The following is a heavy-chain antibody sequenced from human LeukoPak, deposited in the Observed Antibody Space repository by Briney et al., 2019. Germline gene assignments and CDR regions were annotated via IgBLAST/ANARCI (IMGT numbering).Heavy chain of an antibody. CDR3: ARDQHYDILTGYYYYGMGV. D-gene: IGHD3-9*01. CDR1: GYTFTSYG. Sequence: ASVKVSCKASGYTFTSYGISWVRQAPGQGLEWMGWISAYNGNTNYAQKLQGRVTMTTDTSTSTAYMELRSLRSDDTAVYYCARDQHYDILTGYYYYGMGVWGKGTTATVSS. V-gene: IGHV1-18*04. CDR2: ISAYNGNT. J-gene: IGHJ6*04.